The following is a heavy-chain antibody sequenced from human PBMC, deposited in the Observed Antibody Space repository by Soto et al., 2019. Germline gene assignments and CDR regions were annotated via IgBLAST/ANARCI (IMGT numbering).Heavy chain of an antibody. CDR2: IVVGSGNT. CDR3: AAAYNYYDSSGYYFSYYGMDV. J-gene: IGHJ6*02. CDR1: GFTYTISA. D-gene: IGHD3-22*01. Sequence: LVKVACKASGFTYTISAWQWVRQTRRQRLEWIGWIVVGSGNTNYAQKFQERVTITRDMSTSTAYMELSSLRSEDTAVYYCAAAYNYYDSSGYYFSYYGMDVWGQGTTVTVSS. V-gene: IGHV1-58*01.